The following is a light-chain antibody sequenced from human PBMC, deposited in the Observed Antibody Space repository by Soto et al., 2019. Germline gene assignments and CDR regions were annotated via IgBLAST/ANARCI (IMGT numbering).Light chain of an antibody. CDR2: DAS. V-gene: IGKV1-5*01. CDR3: QQYNSYSPET. CDR1: QSISRW. Sequence: GDRVTITCRASQSISRWLVWYQQKPGKAPKLLIYDASNLEKGVPSRFSGRGSGTEFTLTISSLQPDDFATYFCQQYNSYSPETFGQGTKVEI. J-gene: IGKJ1*01.